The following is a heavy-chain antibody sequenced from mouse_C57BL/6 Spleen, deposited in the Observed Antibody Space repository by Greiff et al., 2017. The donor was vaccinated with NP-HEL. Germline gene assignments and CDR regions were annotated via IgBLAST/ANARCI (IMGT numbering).Heavy chain of an antibody. D-gene: IGHD4-1*01. CDR2: ISYDGSN. CDR3: ARDDVLGPHYYAMDY. Sequence: EVKLMESGPGLVKPSQSLSLTCSVTGYSITSGYYWNWIRQFPGNKLEWMGYISYDGSNNYNPSLKNRISITRDTSKNQFFLKLNSVTTEDTATYYCARDDVLGPHYYAMDYWGQGTSVTVSS. J-gene: IGHJ4*01. CDR1: GYSITSGYY. V-gene: IGHV3-6*01.